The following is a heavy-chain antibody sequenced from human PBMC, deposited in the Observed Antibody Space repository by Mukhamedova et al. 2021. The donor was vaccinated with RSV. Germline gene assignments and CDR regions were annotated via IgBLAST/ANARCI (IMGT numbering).Heavy chain of an antibody. CDR3: ARQPPPIGRHYYYGMDV. V-gene: IGHV4-34*01. Sequence: NHSGNTNYNPSLKSRVTISIDTSKNQFSLKLSSVTAADTSMYYCARQPPPIGRHYYYGMDVWGQGTTVTVSS. J-gene: IGHJ6*02. CDR2: NHSGNT. D-gene: IGHD1-26*01.